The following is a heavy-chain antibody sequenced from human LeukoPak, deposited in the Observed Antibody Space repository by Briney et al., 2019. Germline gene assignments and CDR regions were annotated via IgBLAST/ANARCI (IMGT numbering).Heavy chain of an antibody. J-gene: IGHJ4*02. V-gene: IGHV4-39*07. Sequence: SETLSLTCTVSGGSISSSSYYWGWIRQPPGKGLEWIGSIYYSGSTYYNPSLKSRVTISVDTSKNQFSLKLSSVTAADTAVYYCARVSSHYGDYPLYYFDYWGQGTLVTVSS. CDR3: ARVSSHYGDYPLYYFDY. CDR2: IYYSGST. D-gene: IGHD4-17*01. CDR1: GGSISSSSYY.